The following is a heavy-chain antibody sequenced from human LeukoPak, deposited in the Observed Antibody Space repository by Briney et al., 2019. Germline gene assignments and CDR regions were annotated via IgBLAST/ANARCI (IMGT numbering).Heavy chain of an antibody. CDR3: ARGHDIVVVPAATGFDY. Sequence: PSETLSLTCAVYGGSFSGYYWSWIRQPPGKGLEWLGEIKHSGSTNYNPSLKSRVTISVDTSKNQFSLKLSSVTAADTAVYYCARGHDIVVVPAATGFDYWGQGTLVTVSS. V-gene: IGHV4-34*01. J-gene: IGHJ4*02. CDR2: IKHSGST. CDR1: GGSFSGYY. D-gene: IGHD2-2*01.